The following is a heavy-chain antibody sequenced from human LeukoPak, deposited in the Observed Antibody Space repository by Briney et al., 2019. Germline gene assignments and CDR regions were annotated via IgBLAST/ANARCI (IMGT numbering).Heavy chain of an antibody. CDR1: GFTSTSYA. CDR3: ARGPNSNWSGLDF. CDR2: ISGSGSST. V-gene: IGHV3-23*01. D-gene: IGHD6-6*01. Sequence: GGSLRLSCAASGFTSTSYAMNWVRQAPGKGLEWVSTISGSGSSTYYVDSVKGRFTISRDNSKNTLYLQMNSLRAEDTAEYYCARGPNSNWSGLDFWGQGTLLTVSS. J-gene: IGHJ4*02.